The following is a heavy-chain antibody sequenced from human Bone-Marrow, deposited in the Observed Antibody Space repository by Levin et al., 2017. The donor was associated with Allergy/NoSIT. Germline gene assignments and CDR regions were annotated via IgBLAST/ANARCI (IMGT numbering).Heavy chain of an antibody. J-gene: IGHJ4*02. CDR3: ARVEGNYDFWSGLNY. V-gene: IGHV1-18*01. Sequence: ASVKVSCKASGYTFTSYGISWVRQAPGQGLEWMGWISAYNGNTNYAQKLQGRVTMTTDTSTSTAYMELRSLRSDDTAVYYCARVEGNYDFWSGLNYWGQGTLVTVSS. CDR2: ISAYNGNT. D-gene: IGHD3-3*01. CDR1: GYTFTSYG.